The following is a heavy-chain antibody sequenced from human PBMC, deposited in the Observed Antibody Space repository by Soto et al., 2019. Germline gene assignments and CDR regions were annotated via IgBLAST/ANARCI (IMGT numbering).Heavy chain of an antibody. CDR2: IYYSGST. Sequence: SETLSLTCTVSGGSISSYYWSWIRQPPGKGLESIGYIYYSGSTNYNPPLKSRVTISVDTSKNQFSLKLSSVTAADTAVYYCARDRILYYDSSGYYYQGATGWFDPWGQGTLVTVSS. D-gene: IGHD3-22*01. CDR3: ARDRILYYDSSGYYYQGATGWFDP. V-gene: IGHV4-59*01. J-gene: IGHJ5*02. CDR1: GGSISSYY.